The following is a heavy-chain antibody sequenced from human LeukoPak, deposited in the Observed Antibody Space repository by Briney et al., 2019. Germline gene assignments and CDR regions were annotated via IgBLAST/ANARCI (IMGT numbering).Heavy chain of an antibody. Sequence: SETLSLTCTVSGGSISSSSYYWGWIRQPPGKGLEWIGSIYYSGSTYYNPSLKSRVTISVDTSKNQFSLKLSSVTAADTAVYYCASTVVATIPGYWGQGTLVTVSS. CDR3: ASTVVATIPGY. CDR2: IYYSGST. CDR1: GGSISSSSYY. D-gene: IGHD5-12*01. J-gene: IGHJ4*02. V-gene: IGHV4-39*01.